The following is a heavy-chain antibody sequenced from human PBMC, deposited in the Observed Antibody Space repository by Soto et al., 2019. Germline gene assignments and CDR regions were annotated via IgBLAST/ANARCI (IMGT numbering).Heavy chain of an antibody. J-gene: IGHJ6*04. Sequence: GSGKVCSKASGYPFIDYCMHLVRQAPGEGLEWMGIINPIGDSTTYAQKFQGRLTVTSYTSTSTVYMELSSLRSEDTAVSFCARDRLFGVDAMEVWGKGTTVTVSS. D-gene: IGHD3-3*01. V-gene: IGHV1-46*01. CDR1: GYPFIDYC. CDR2: INPIGDST. CDR3: ARDRLFGVDAMEV.